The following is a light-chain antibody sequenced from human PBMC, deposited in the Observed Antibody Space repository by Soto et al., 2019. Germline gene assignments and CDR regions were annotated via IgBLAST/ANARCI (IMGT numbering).Light chain of an antibody. J-gene: IGKJ1*01. Sequence: DIQMTQSPSSLSASVGDRVTITCRASQSIVTYLNWYLQKPGKAPKLLIYAASNLQSGATSRSSGSGSGTDFTLTISSLQHEDFATYFCKQSYSTTPWKFGQGTKVDIK. CDR3: KQSYSTTPWK. CDR1: QSIVTY. V-gene: IGKV1-39*01. CDR2: AAS.